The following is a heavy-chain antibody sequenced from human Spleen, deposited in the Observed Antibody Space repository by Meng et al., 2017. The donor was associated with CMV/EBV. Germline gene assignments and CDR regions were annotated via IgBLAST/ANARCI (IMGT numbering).Heavy chain of an antibody. J-gene: IGHJ6*02. CDR2: INPYNGDT. CDR3: ARDHSVNHYFGMDV. Sequence: ASVKVSCKASGYFFASSGINWVRQAPGQGLEWMGWINPYNGDTNYAQKFQDRVTMTTDKSTTTAYLDLRSLRSDDTAVYYCARDHSVNHYFGMDVWGQGTTVTVSS. CDR1: GYFFASSG. D-gene: IGHD2/OR15-2a*01. V-gene: IGHV1-18*01.